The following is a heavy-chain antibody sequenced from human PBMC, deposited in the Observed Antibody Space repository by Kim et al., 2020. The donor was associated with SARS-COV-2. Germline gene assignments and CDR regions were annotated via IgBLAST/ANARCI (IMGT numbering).Heavy chain of an antibody. CDR3: ARVLLTGYYSDY. D-gene: IGHD3-9*01. Sequence: GVSLRLSCAASGFTFSSYAMHWVRQAPGKGLEWVAVISYDGSNKYYADSVKGRFTISRDNSKNTLYLQMNSLRAEDTAVYYCARVLLTGYYSDYWGQGTLVTVSS. V-gene: IGHV3-30*04. J-gene: IGHJ4*02. CDR2: ISYDGSNK. CDR1: GFTFSSYA.